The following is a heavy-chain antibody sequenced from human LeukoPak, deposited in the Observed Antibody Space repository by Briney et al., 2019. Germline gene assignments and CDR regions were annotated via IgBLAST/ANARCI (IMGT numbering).Heavy chain of an antibody. CDR3: AREAAAGTANWFDP. J-gene: IGHJ5*02. CDR2: ISADNGNT. V-gene: IGHV1-18*01. CDR1: GYTFISYG. D-gene: IGHD6-13*01. Sequence: ASVKVSCKASGYTFISYGFSWVRQAPGQGLEWMGWISADNGNTNYAQKVQGRVIMTTDTPTSTAYMELRSLRSDDTAVYYCAREAAAGTANWFDPWGQGTLVTVSS.